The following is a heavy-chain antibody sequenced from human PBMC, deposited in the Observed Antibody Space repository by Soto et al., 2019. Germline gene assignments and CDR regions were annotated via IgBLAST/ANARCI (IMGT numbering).Heavy chain of an antibody. CDR3: ARSGRSCTENQCYTYFDY. Sequence: QVQLQQWGAGLLRPSETLSLTCAVYGGSFSNYYWTWIRQPPGKGLEWIGEINHSGNTISNPSLKSRFAISVDTSKNQFSRPLPSVTAADTAVYYWARSGRSCTENQCYTYFDYWGQGTRVTVSS. CDR2: INHSGNT. D-gene: IGHD3-10*01. J-gene: IGHJ4*02. CDR1: GGSFSNYY. V-gene: IGHV4-34*01.